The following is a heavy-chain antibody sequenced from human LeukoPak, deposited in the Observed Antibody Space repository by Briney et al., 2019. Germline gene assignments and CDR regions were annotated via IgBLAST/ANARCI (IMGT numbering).Heavy chain of an antibody. CDR1: GGPISSYY. V-gene: IGHV4-4*07. CDR2: IYTSGST. J-gene: IGHJ4*02. D-gene: IGHD3-10*01. Sequence: SETLSLTCTVSGGPISSYYWSWIRQPAGKGLEWIGRIYTSGSTNYNPSLKSRVTMSVDTSKNQFSLKLSSVTAADTAVYYCARDLGYGSGSYSNFDYWGQGTLVTVSS. CDR3: ARDLGYGSGSYSNFDY.